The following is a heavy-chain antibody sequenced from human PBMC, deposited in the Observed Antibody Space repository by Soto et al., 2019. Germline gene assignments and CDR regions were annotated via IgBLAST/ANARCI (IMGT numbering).Heavy chain of an antibody. Sequence: ASVKVSCKASGYTFTKYGISWVRQAPGQGLEWMGWISGYNGNTNYAQKYQGRITMTIDTSTTTAYMELGSLTSDDTAVYYCARASGYYYDSSGNFDIWGQGTMVTVSS. V-gene: IGHV1-18*01. CDR2: ISGYNGNT. J-gene: IGHJ3*02. CDR3: ARASGYYYDSSGNFDI. D-gene: IGHD3-22*01. CDR1: GYTFTKYG.